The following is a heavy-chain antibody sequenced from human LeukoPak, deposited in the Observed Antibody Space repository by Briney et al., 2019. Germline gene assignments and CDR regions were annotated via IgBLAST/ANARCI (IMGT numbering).Heavy chain of an antibody. CDR1: GYSFTSYW. CDR2: IYPGDSDT. V-gene: IGHV5-51*01. Sequence: GESLMISCKGSGYSFTSYWIGWVRQMPGKGLEWMGIIYPGDSDTRYSPSFQGQVTISADKSISTAYLRWSSLKASDTAMYYCAREIDYYYMDVWGKGRTVTVSS. J-gene: IGHJ6*03. CDR3: AREIDYYYMDV.